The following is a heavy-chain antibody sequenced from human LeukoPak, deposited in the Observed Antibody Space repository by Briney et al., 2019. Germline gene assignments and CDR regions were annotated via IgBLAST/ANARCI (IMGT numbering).Heavy chain of an antibody. D-gene: IGHD3-10*01. CDR1: GGSISSYY. V-gene: IGHV4-59*01. Sequence: SETLSLTCTVSGGSISSYYWSWIRQAPGKGLEWIGYIYYSGSTNYNPSLKSRVTISVDTSKNQFSLKLSSVTAADTAVYYCAREVTMVRGSRYYYGMDVWGQGTTVTVSS. J-gene: IGHJ6*02. CDR2: IYYSGST. CDR3: AREVTMVRGSRYYYGMDV.